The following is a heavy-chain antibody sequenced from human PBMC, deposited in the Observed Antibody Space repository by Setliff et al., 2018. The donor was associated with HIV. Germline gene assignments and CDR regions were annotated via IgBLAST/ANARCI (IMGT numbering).Heavy chain of an antibody. CDR2: VCQRGGI. D-gene: IGHD3-16*01. Sequence: SETLSLTCAVYGGSLSPHCWSWVRQSLEKGLEWIGEVCQRGGINYYPFFWSRATISMDKPKSHFSLRLTSVTAADTAVYFCVRNSGWALGSWGQGTLVTVSS. J-gene: IGHJ4*02. CDR1: GGSLSPHC. CDR3: VRNSGWALGS. V-gene: IGHV4-34*01.